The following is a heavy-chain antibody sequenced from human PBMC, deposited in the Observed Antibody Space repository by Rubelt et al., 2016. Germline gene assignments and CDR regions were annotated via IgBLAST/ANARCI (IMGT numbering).Heavy chain of an antibody. Sequence: EVQLVESGGVVVQPGGSLRLSCAASGFTFDDYAMHWVRQAPGKGLEWVSLIAWDGASTYYGDSVKGRFTLSRDNSKKALYRQMKRLRAEDTALYYCAKSHSGSDYLSPFDYWGQGTLVTVSS. CDR3: AKSHSGSDYLSPFDY. V-gene: IGHV3-43D*03. CDR2: IAWDGAST. J-gene: IGHJ4*02. D-gene: IGHD5-12*01. CDR1: GFTFDDYA.